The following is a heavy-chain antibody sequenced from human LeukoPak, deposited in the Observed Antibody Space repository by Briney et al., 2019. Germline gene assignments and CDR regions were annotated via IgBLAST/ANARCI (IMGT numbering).Heavy chain of an antibody. D-gene: IGHD3-22*01. CDR3: ARDLSYYDSSGYYYDRSDAFDI. CDR1: GGSISSSSYY. Sequence: SETLSLTCTVSGGSISSSSYYWGWIRQPPGKGLEWIGSIYYSGSTYYNPSLKSRVTISVDTSKNQFSLKLSSVTAADTAVYYCARDLSYYDSSGYYYDRSDAFDIWGQGTMVTVSS. V-gene: IGHV4-39*07. J-gene: IGHJ3*02. CDR2: IYYSGST.